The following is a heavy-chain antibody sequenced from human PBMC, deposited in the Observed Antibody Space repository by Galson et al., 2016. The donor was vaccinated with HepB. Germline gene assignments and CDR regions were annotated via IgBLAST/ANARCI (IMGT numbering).Heavy chain of an antibody. V-gene: IGHV3-74*01. CDR3: VRELRTGL. CDR2: LNPDGSLI. J-gene: IGHJ4*02. Sequence: SLRLSCAASGFTFSTYWMYWVRQTPGKGLMCVSRLNPDGSLINYADSVKGRFTISRDNAKSTPYLQMNSLRVEDTAVYYCVRELRTGLWGQGILVTVSS. D-gene: IGHD1-14*01. CDR1: GFTFSTYW.